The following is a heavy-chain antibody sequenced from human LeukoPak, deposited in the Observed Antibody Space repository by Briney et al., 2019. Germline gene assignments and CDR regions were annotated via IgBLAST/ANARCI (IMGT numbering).Heavy chain of an antibody. CDR2: IYSGGSR. V-gene: IGHV3-66*01. CDR1: GFTVSSNC. D-gene: IGHD3-10*01. CDR3: ARAQYGSGSYYYAFDM. J-gene: IGHJ3*02. Sequence: GGSLRLSCAASGFTVSSNCMSWVRRAPGKGLEWVSVIYSGGSRYYADSLKGRFTISRDNSKNTLYLQMNSLRAEDTAVYYCARAQYGSGSYYYAFDMWGQGTMVTVSS.